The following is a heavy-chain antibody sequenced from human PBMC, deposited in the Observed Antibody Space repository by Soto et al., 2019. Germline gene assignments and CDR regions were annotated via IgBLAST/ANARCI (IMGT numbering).Heavy chain of an antibody. D-gene: IGHD3-10*01. V-gene: IGHV4-59*08. J-gene: IGHJ6*02. CDR3: ARHGFGSLHGLVDV. CDR1: GGSITNYY. Sequence: QVQLQESGPGLVKPSETLSLTCTVSGGSITNYYCSWFRQPPGKGLEWIGYIQYSGYSAYNLSLKTRITMSMDTSKPQFPLILASVTATDTAVYYCARHGFGSLHGLVDVWGQGTTVFVSS. CDR2: IQYSGYS.